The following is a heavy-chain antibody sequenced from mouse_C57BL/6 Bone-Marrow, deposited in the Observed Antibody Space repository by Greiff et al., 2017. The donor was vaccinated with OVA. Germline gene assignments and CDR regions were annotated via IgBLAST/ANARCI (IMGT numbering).Heavy chain of an antibody. V-gene: IGHV7-1*01. CDR2: SRNKANDYTT. J-gene: IGHJ3*01. CDR1: GFTFSDFY. Sequence: EVKVVESGGGLVQSGRSLRLSCATSGFTFSDFYMEWVRQAPGKGLEWIAASRNKANDYTTEYSASVKGRFIVSRDTSQSILYLQMNALRAEDTAIYYCARDEGSPFTYWGQGTLVTVSA. CDR3: ARDEGSPFTY.